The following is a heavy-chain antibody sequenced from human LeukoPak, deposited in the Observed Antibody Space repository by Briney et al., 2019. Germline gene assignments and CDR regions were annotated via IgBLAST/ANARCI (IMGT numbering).Heavy chain of an antibody. CDR2: MSYSGSP. V-gene: IGHV4-39*01. J-gene: IGHJ6*03. CDR1: GGSISSSSYY. CDR3: ARFYTTSQYGSGYMDV. Sequence: SETLSLTCTVSGGSISSSSYYCGWVRQPPGKGLEWIGSMSYSGSPYYNPPLKSRVTIAVDTSKTKFSLTLSSVTAADTAVYYCARFYTTSQYGSGYMDVWGKGTTVTVSS. D-gene: IGHD3-10*01.